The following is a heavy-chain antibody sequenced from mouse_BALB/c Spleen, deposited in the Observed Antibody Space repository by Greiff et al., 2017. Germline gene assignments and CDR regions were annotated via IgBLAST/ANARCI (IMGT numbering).Heavy chain of an antibody. D-gene: IGHD1-1*01. CDR2: ISSGSSTI. Sequence: EVKLMESGGGLVQPGGSRKLSCAASGFTFSSFGMHWVRQAPEKGLEWVAYISSGSSTIYYADTVKGRFTISRDNPKNTLFLQMTSLRSEDTAMYYCAKDLYYYGSTPFAYWGQGTLVTVSA. CDR3: AKDLYYYGSTPFAY. CDR1: GFTFSSFG. V-gene: IGHV5-17*02. J-gene: IGHJ3*01.